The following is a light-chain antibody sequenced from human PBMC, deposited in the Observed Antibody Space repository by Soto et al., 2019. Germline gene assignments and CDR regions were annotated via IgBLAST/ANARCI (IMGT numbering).Light chain of an antibody. CDR2: VAS. Sequence: EIVMTQSPATLSVSPGERATLSCRASQSVSSNLAWYQQKPGQAPRLLIYVASTRATGVPARFSGSGSGTEFTLTISSLQSEDFAVYCCQQYNNWPWRFGQGAKVDIK. V-gene: IGKV3-15*01. CDR3: QQYNNWPWR. CDR1: QSVSSN. J-gene: IGKJ1*01.